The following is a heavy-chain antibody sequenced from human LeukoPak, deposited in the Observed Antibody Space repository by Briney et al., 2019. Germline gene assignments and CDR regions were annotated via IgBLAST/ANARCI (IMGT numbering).Heavy chain of an antibody. D-gene: IGHD3-22*01. V-gene: IGHV3-30*02. CDR3: AKVAHPYYDVYYYYMDV. Sequence: GGSLRLFCAASGCTFSSYGMHWVRQAPGKGLEWVAFRRYDGSNKYYADSVKGRFTISRDNSKNTLSLQMNSLRTEDTAVYYCAKVAHPYYDVYYYYMDVWGKGTTVTISS. J-gene: IGHJ6*03. CDR1: GCTFSSYG. CDR2: RRYDGSNK.